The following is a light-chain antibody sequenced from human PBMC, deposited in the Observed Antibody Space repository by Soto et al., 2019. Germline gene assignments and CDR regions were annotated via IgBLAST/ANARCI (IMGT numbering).Light chain of an antibody. CDR3: CSFAGSHTSPA. Sequence: QSVLTQPRSVSGSPGQSVTIACTGTGGDVGGYNFVSWYQLHPGKAPKLMIYDVSKRPSGVPDRFAGSKSGNTASLAISGLQADDEADCYCCSFAGSHTSPAFGGWTKVTVL. J-gene: IGLJ1*01. CDR2: DVS. CDR1: GGDVGGYNF. V-gene: IGLV2-11*01.